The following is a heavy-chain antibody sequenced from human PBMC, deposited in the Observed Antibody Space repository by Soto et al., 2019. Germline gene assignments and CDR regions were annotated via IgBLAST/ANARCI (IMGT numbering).Heavy chain of an antibody. D-gene: IGHD6-25*01. J-gene: IGHJ3*02. V-gene: IGHV3-7*05. CDR3: ARDVSPGSSGFYFDAFDI. CDR1: EFAFSSYW. CDR2: IRKDGSQR. Sequence: EVQLVESGGGLVQPGGSLTLSCAASEFAFSSYWMTWVRQAPGKGLEWVANIRKDGSQRSYLDSVRGRFTISRDNSKNSLYLQMNSLRAEDTALYFCARDVSPGSSGFYFDAFDIWGQGTMVTVSS.